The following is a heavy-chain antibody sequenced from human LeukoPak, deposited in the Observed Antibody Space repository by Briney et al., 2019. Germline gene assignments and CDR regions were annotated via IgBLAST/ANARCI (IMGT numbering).Heavy chain of an antibody. D-gene: IGHD3-22*01. CDR3: AKDIRIVVVTNAFDI. Sequence: GRSLRLSCAASGFTFDDYAMHWVRHAPGKGLEWVSGISWNSGSIGYADSVKGRFTISRDNAKNSLYLQMNSLRAEDTALYYCAKDIRIVVVTNAFDIWGQGTMVTVSS. CDR1: GFTFDDYA. V-gene: IGHV3-9*01. J-gene: IGHJ3*02. CDR2: ISWNSGSI.